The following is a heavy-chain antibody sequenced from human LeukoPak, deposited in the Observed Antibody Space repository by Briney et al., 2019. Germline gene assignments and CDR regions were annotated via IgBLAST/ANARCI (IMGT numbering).Heavy chain of an antibody. CDR3: ARESGRDAFDI. J-gene: IGHJ3*02. CDR1: GGSISSSSYY. D-gene: IGHD6-25*01. CDR2: IYYSGST. V-gene: IGHV4-39*02. Sequence: PSETLSLTCTVSGGSISSSSYYWGWIRQPPGKGLDWIGSIYYSGSTYYNPSLKSRFTISVDTSKNQFSLKLSSVTAADTAVYYCARESGRDAFDIWGQGTMVTVSS.